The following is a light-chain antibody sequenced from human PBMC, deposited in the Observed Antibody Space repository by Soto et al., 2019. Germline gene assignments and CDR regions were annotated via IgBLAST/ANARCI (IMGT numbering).Light chain of an antibody. CDR1: QSINSN. V-gene: IGKV1-39*01. CDR2: AAS. J-gene: IGKJ4*01. CDR3: QQSYSIPLT. Sequence: DIQMTQSPSSLSASVGDRVTIACRASQSINSNLNWYQQKSGKAPNLLIHAASNLQSGVPSRFSGSGSGTDFTLTISSLQPEDFATYYCQQSYSIPLTFGGGTKVEIK.